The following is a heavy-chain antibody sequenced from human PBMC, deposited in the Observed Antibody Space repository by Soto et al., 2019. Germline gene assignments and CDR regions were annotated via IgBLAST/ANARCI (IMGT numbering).Heavy chain of an antibody. CDR3: TKNYYFDS. V-gene: IGHV3-23*01. CDR1: GFTFSNYA. J-gene: IGHJ4*02. CDR2: INIVGGAT. Sequence: EVQLLESGGGLVQPGGSLRLSCAASGFTFSNYAMSWVRQAPGKALEWVSSINIVGGATNYADSVRGRFTMSRDDSRNTVFLQMNSLRAEDTAVYYCTKNYYFDSWGQGTLVNVSS.